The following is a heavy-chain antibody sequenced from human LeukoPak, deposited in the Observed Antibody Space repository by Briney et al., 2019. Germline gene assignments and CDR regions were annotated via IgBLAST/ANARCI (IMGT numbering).Heavy chain of an antibody. CDR1: GFPFSVYY. D-gene: IGHD3-22*01. CDR3: ARKDFSSGSFNY. CDR2: IGLSGYPL. J-gene: IGHJ4*02. Sequence: GGSLRLSCAVSGFPFSVYYMSWIRQAPGKGLEWISYIGLSGYPLDYADSVKGRFTISRDNAKNSLYLEMNSLRAEDTAVYYCARKDFSSGSFNYWGQGTLVTVSS. V-gene: IGHV3-11*04.